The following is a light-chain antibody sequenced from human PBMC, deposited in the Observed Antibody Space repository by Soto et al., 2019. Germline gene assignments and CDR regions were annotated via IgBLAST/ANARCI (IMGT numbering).Light chain of an antibody. Sequence: QSALTQPASVSGSPGQSITISCTGTSSDVGSYNLVSWYQQHPGKAPKLMIYEGSKRPSGVSNRFSGSKSGNTASLTISGLQAEDEADYYCCLYAGSSFYVFGTGTKVTVL. CDR1: SSDVGSYNL. CDR3: CLYAGSSFYV. CDR2: EGS. V-gene: IGLV2-23*01. J-gene: IGLJ1*01.